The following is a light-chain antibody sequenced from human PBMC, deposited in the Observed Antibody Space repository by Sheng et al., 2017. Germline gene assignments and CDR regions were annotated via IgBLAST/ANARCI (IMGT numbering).Light chain of an antibody. Sequence: EIVLTQSPGTLSVSPGQSATLSCRASETVDNNYLAWYQHKPGQPPRRLIYDASTRATGIPARFSGSGFGTEFTLTISSLQPEDFATYYCQQHDNYPRTFGQGTKVEIK. CDR3: QQHDNYPRT. J-gene: IGKJ1*01. V-gene: IGKV3-15*01. CDR1: ETVDNN. CDR2: DAS.